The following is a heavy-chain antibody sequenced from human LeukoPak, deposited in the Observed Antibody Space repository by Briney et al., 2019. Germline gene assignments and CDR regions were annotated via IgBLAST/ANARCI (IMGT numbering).Heavy chain of an antibody. V-gene: IGHV3-30*04. CDR2: ITYDGGKK. CDR3: VRNRNLKMTSTGILGN. Sequence: PGGSLRLSCAAPQFTFSNYAFHWVRQAPGKGLEWVALITYDGGKKDYADSVKGRFTISRDNSRDTLYLQMNSLTVDDTAVYYCVRNRNLKMTSTGILGNWGLGTLVIVSS. J-gene: IGHJ4*02. D-gene: IGHD3-3*02. CDR1: QFTFSNYA.